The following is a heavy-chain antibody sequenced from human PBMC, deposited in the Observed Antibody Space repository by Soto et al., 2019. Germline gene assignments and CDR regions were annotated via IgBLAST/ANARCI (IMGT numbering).Heavy chain of an antibody. V-gene: IGHV3-7*01. CDR2: IKQDGSEK. CDR1: GFTFSSYW. J-gene: IGHJ3*02. D-gene: IGHD5-12*01. CDR3: ARDPGWGGDIVATIRDAFDI. Sequence: GGSLRLSCAASGFTFSSYWMSWVRQAPGKGLEWVANIKQDGSEKYYVDSVKGRFTISRDNAKNSLYLQMNSLRAEDTAVYYCARDPGWGGDIVATIRDAFDIWGQGTMVTVSS.